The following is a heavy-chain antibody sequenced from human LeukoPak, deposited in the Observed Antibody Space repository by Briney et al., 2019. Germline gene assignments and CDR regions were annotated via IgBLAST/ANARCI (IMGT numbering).Heavy chain of an antibody. Sequence: ASVKVSCKASGYTFAGYYMHWVRQAPGQGLEWMGWINPNSGGTNYAQKLQGRVTMTRGTSISTAYMELSRLRSDDTAVYYCASFSGSGSYSDYWGQGTLVTVSS. CDR2: INPNSGGT. J-gene: IGHJ4*02. CDR3: ASFSGSGSYSDY. V-gene: IGHV1-2*02. D-gene: IGHD3-10*01. CDR1: GYTFAGYY.